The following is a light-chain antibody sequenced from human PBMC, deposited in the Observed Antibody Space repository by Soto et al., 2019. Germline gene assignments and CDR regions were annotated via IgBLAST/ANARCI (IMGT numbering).Light chain of an antibody. CDR3: QQYANYPRT. V-gene: IGKV1-5*03. CDR2: KAS. Sequence: DIQMTQSPSTLSASVGDRVTITYRASQSISSWLAWYQQKPGKAPNLLIYKASSLESGVPSRFSGSGSGAEFTLTISSLQPDDFATYYCQQYANYPRTFGQGTRVEI. J-gene: IGKJ1*01. CDR1: QSISSW.